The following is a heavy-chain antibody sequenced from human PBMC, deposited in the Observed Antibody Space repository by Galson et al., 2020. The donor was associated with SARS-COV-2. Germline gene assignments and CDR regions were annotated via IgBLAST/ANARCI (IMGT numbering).Heavy chain of an antibody. J-gene: IGHJ4*02. CDR3: ARTIMFRGVTRTLDF. CDR1: GGSISSLNW. CDR2: IYHSGTT. V-gene: IGHV4-4*02. D-gene: IGHD3-10*01. Sequence: SEPLSLTCAVPGGSISSLNWWSWVRQPPGKGLEWIGEIYHSGTTFYNPSLESRVTISVDRPENLFSLRLSSVTAADTAVYYCARTIMFRGVTRTLDFWGQGIAVTVSS.